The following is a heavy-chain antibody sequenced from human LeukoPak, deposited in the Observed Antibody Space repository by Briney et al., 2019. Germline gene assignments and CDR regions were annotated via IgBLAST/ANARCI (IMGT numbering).Heavy chain of an antibody. Sequence: SETLSLTCTVSGGSISSGSYYWSWIRQPAGKGLEWIGRIYTSGSTNYNPSLKSRVTISVDTSKNQFSLKLSSVTAADTAVYYCASGRDGYNYPFDYWGQGTLVTVSS. J-gene: IGHJ4*02. CDR1: GGSISSGSYY. CDR3: ASGRDGYNYPFDY. CDR2: IYTSGST. D-gene: IGHD5-24*01. V-gene: IGHV4-61*02.